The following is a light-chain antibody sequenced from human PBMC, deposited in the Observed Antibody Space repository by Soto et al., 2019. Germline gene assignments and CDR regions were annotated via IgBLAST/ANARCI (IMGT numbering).Light chain of an antibody. Sequence: IVLTQSPATLSMSPGERATLSCRASQSVNSNFAWYQQKPGQAPRLLIYGASTRAAGIPARFSASGSGTEFTLTISTLQSEDFAVYYCHHYSGWPPWTFGQGTKVEI. V-gene: IGKV3D-15*01. CDR1: QSVNSN. CDR3: HHYSGWPPWT. J-gene: IGKJ1*01. CDR2: GAS.